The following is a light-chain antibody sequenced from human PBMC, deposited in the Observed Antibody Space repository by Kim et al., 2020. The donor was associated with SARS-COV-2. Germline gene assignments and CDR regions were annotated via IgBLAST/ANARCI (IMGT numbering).Light chain of an antibody. J-gene: IGLJ7*01. Sequence: SSELTQDPAASVALGQTVRITCQGDSLRSYYASWYQQKPGQAPVRVIYGKNNRPSGIPDRFSGSSSGNTASLTITGAQAEDEADYYCNSWDSSGNHWVFGGGTQLTVL. CDR2: GKN. CDR1: SLRSYY. V-gene: IGLV3-19*02. CDR3: NSWDSSGNHWV.